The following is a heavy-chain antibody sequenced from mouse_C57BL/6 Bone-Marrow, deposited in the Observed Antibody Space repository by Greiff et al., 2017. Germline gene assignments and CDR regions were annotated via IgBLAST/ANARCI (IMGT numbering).Heavy chain of an antibody. J-gene: IGHJ4*01. CDR1: GYTFTSYW. V-gene: IGHV1-64*01. D-gene: IGHD2-2*01. CDR3: AKSLWLLNMDC. Sequence: VQLQQPGAELVKPGASVKLSCKASGYTFTSYWMHWVKQRPGQGLEWIGMIHPNSGSTNYNEKFKSKATLTVDKSSSTAYMQLSSLTSGDSALYCCAKSLWLLNMDCWGQETSDTVSS. CDR2: IHPNSGST.